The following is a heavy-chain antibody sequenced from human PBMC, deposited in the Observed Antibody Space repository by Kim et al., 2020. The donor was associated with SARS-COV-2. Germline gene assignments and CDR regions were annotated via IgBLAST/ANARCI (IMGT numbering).Heavy chain of an antibody. J-gene: IGHJ6*01. CDR2: IISTGGST. D-gene: IGHD3-3*01. Sequence: GGSLRLSCVGSGFTFNNYAMRWVRQAPGKGLEWVSVIISTGGSTYYADSVKGRFTISRDNSKNTLYLQMNSVRPEDTAVYYCAKGQLGEWSQYYLVMDF. V-gene: IGHV3-23*01. CDR3: AKGQLGEWSQYYLVMDF. CDR1: GFTFNNYA.